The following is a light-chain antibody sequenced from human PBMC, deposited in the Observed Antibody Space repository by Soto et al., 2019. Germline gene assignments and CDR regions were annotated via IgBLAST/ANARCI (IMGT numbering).Light chain of an antibody. V-gene: IGKV1-8*01. J-gene: IGKJ1*01. CDR3: QQYYSYPLWT. CDR1: QGISSY. CDR2: AAY. Sequence: AIRMTQSPSSFSASTGDRVTITCRASQGISSYLAWYQQKPGKAPKLLIYAAYTLQSGVPSRFSGSGSGTDFTLTISCLQSEDFATYYCQQYYSYPLWTFGQGTKVEIK.